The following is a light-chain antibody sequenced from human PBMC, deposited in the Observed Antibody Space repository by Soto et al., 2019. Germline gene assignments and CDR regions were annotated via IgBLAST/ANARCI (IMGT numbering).Light chain of an antibody. CDR3: SSYAGRSASYV. V-gene: IGLV2-23*02. CDR1: SSDVGSNNL. J-gene: IGLJ1*01. CDR2: EVS. Sequence: QSALSQPASVSGSPGQSITISCTGTSSDVGSNNLVSWYQQHPGKAPKLMIYEVSKRPSGISNRFSGSKSGNTASLTISGLQAEDEADYYCSSYAGRSASYVFGAGTKLTVL.